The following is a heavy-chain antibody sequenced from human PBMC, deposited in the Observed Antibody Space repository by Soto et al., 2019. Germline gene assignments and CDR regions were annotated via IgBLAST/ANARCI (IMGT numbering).Heavy chain of an antibody. CDR2: ISGSGGST. D-gene: IGHD2-2*01. CDR1: GFTFSSYA. CDR3: AKFRGCSSTSCPRHYYYYYGMDV. V-gene: IGHV3-23*01. J-gene: IGHJ6*02. Sequence: TGGSLRLSCAASGFTFSSYAMSWVRQAPGKGLEWVSAISGSGGSTYYADSVKGRFTISRDNSKNTLYLQMNSLRAEDTAVYYCAKFRGCSSTSCPRHYYYYYGMDVWGQGTTVTVSS.